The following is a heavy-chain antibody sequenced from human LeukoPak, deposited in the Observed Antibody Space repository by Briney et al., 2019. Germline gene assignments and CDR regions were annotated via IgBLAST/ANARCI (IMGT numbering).Heavy chain of an antibody. CDR2: ISSSSSTI. Sequence: GGSLRLSCAASGFTFSSYSMNWVRQAPGKGLEWVSYISSSSSTIYYADSVKGRFTISRDNAKNSLYLQMNSLRAEDTAVYYCARVSITMVRGVIITYFDYWGQGTLVTVSS. CDR3: ARVSITMVRGVIITYFDY. CDR1: GFTFSSYS. D-gene: IGHD3-10*01. V-gene: IGHV3-48*01. J-gene: IGHJ4*02.